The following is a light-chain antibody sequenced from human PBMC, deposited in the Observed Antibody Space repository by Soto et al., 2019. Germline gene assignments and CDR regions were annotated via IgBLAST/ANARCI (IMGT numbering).Light chain of an antibody. Sequence: DIQMTQSPPSVSASVGDRFTMAFRASQDVGKWLAWYQQKPGKAPTLLIHGASSLQSGVPPRYSGSGYGTDFTLTISSLQPEDFATYYCQQSYSTITFGQGTRLEIK. V-gene: IGKV1-12*01. CDR1: QDVGKW. J-gene: IGKJ5*01. CDR3: QQSYSTIT. CDR2: GAS.